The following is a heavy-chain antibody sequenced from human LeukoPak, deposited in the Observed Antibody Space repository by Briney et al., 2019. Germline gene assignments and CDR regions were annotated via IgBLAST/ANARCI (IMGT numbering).Heavy chain of an antibody. Sequence: GGSLRLSCAASGFTFSSYGMHWVRQAPGKGLEWVAFIPYDGSNKYYADSVRGRFTISRDNAKNTLYLQMNSLRAEDTAVYYCTRLGDYVSFDYWGQGTLVTVSS. V-gene: IGHV3-30*02. CDR1: GFTFSSYG. CDR2: IPYDGSNK. J-gene: IGHJ4*02. D-gene: IGHD4-17*01. CDR3: TRLGDYVSFDY.